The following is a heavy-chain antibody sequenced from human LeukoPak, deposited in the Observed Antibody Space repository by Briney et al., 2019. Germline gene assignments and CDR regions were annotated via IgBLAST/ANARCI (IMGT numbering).Heavy chain of an antibody. V-gene: IGHV3-33*01. CDR2: IWFDGSNK. D-gene: IGHD6-13*01. J-gene: IGHJ4*02. Sequence: PGGSLRLSCAVSGFTFSSYGMHWVRQAPGKGPEWVAVIWFDGSNKYSADSVKGRFTISRDNSKNTLYLQMNSLRAEDTAVYYCARDSSSSWYSVDYWGQGTLVTVSS. CDR1: GFTFSSYG. CDR3: ARDSSSSWYSVDY.